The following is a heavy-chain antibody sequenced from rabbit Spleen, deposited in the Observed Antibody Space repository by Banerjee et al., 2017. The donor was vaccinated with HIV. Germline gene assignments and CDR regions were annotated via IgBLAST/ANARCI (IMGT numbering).Heavy chain of an antibody. J-gene: IGHJ4*01. CDR2: IAGSSSGFT. Sequence: VESGGGLVKPGASLTLTCKASGFSFSSSDYMCWVRQAPGKGLEWISCIAGSSSGFTYSATWAKGRFTCSKTSSTTVTLQMTSLTVADTATYFCARGSFLDYGAFNLWGQGTLVTVS. CDR3: ARGSFLDYGAFNL. CDR1: GFSFSSSDY. V-gene: IGHV1S40*01. D-gene: IGHD2-1*01.